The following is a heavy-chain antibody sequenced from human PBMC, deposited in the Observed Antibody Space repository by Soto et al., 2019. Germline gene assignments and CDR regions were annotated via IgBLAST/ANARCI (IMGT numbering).Heavy chain of an antibody. CDR1: GFTFSSYG. D-gene: IGHD3-16*01. CDR2: ISYDGSNK. V-gene: IGHV3-30*18. CDR3: ANLPTVEEDIMITFGGVNY. J-gene: IGHJ4*02. Sequence: QVQLVESGGGVVQPGRSLRLSCAASGFTFSSYGMHWVRQAPGKGLEWVAVISYDGSNKYYADSVKGRFTISRDNSKNTLYLQMNSLRAEDTAVYYCANLPTVEEDIMITFGGVNYWGQGTLVTVSS.